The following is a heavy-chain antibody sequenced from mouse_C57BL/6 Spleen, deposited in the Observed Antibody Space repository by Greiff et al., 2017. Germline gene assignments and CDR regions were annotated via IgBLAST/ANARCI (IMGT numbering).Heavy chain of an antibody. V-gene: IGHV1-26*01. CDR1: GYTFTDYY. CDR2: INPNNGGT. J-gene: IGHJ2*01. Sequence: VQLQQSGPELVKPGASVKISCKASGYTFTDYYMNWVKQSHGKSLEWIGDINPNNGGTSYNQKFKGKATLTVDKSSSTAYMELRSLTSEDSAVYYCASSSGAFDYWGQGTTLTVSS. D-gene: IGHD1-1*01. CDR3: ASSSGAFDY.